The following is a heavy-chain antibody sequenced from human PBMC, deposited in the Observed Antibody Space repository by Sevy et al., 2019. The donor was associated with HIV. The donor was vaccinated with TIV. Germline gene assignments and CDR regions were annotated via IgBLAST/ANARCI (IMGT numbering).Heavy chain of an antibody. CDR3: ARAYSGGWPQGAWTDY. CDR2: ISRSSRTI. J-gene: IGHJ4*02. CDR1: GFTFRTYS. D-gene: IGHD6-19*01. Sequence: GGSLRLSCAASGFTFRTYSMNWVRQAPGKGLGWLSYISRSSRTIYYADSVEGRFTISRDNAKNSLYLQINSLRAEDTAVSYCARAYSGGWPQGAWTDYWGQGTLVTVSS. V-gene: IGHV3-48*01.